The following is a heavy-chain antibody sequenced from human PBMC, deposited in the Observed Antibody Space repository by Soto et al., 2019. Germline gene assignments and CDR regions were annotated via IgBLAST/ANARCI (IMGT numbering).Heavy chain of an antibody. CDR2: IYYSGST. V-gene: IGHV4-59*01. CDR1: GGSISSYY. J-gene: IGHJ5*02. D-gene: IGHD1-1*01. Sequence: SETLSLTCTVSGGSISSYYWSWIRQPPGKGLEWIGYIYYSGSTNYNPSLKSRVTISVDTSKNQFSLKLSSVTAADTAVYYCARVGTMARWFDPWGQGTLVTVSS. CDR3: ARVGTMARWFDP.